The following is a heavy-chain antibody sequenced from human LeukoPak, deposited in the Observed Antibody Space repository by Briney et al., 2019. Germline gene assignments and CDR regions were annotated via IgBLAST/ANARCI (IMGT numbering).Heavy chain of an antibody. V-gene: IGHV4-59*01. J-gene: IGHJ4*02. CDR1: GGSISSYY. D-gene: IGHD3-9*01. CDR3: ARERNILTGYYDY. CDR2: IYYSGST. Sequence: PSETLSLTCTVSGGSISSYYWSWIRQPPGKGLEGIGYIYYSGSTNYNPSLKSRVTISVDTSKNQFSLKLSSVTAADTAVYYCARERNILTGYYDYWGQGTLVTVSS.